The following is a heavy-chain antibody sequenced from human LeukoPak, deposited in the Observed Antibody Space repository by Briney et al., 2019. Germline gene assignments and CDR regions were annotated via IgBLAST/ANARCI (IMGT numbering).Heavy chain of an antibody. CDR3: ARVFFGVVIGFDY. CDR2: INPNSGGT. Sequence: ASVKVSCKASGYTFTRYYMHWVRQAPGQGLEWMGWINPNSGGTNYAQKFQGRVTMTRDTSISTAYMELSRLRSDDTAVYYCARVFFGVVIGFDYWGQGTLVTVSS. CDR1: GYTFTRYY. D-gene: IGHD3-3*01. V-gene: IGHV1-2*02. J-gene: IGHJ4*02.